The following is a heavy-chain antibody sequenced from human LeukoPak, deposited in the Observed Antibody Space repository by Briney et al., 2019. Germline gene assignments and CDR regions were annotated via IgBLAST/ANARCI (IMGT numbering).Heavy chain of an antibody. CDR3: ARGRGKHFDY. Sequence: GSLRLSCAASGFTFSSYAMSWIRQPPGKGLEWIGEINHSGSTNYNPSLKSRVTISVDTSKNQFSLKLSSVTAADTAVYYCARGRGKHFDYWGQGTLVTVSS. D-gene: IGHD3-10*01. J-gene: IGHJ4*02. CDR1: GFTFSSYA. CDR2: INHSGST. V-gene: IGHV4-34*01.